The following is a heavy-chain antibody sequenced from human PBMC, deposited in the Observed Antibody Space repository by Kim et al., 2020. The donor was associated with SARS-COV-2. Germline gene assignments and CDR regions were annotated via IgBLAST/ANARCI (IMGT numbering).Heavy chain of an antibody. D-gene: IGHD5-18*01. Sequence: SVKGRFTISRDDSKNTAYLQMNSLKTEDTAVYYCTSFLSDTAMDPAFDYWGQGTLVTVSS. J-gene: IGHJ4*02. CDR3: TSFLSDTAMDPAFDY. V-gene: IGHV3-73*01.